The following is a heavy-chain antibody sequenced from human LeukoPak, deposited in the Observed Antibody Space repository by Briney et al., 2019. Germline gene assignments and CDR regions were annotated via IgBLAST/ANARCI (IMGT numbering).Heavy chain of an antibody. CDR1: GFTFSNHG. D-gene: IGHD3-10*01. V-gene: IGHV3-7*01. CDR3: ARDYRDYGSGSYISDV. CDR2: IKQDGSEK. J-gene: IGHJ6*04. Sequence: PGGSLRLSCAASGFTFSNHGMNWVRQAPGKGLEWVANIKQDGSEKYYVDSVKGRFTISRDNAKNSLYLQMNSLRAEDTAVYYCARDYRDYGSGSYISDVWGKGTTVTISS.